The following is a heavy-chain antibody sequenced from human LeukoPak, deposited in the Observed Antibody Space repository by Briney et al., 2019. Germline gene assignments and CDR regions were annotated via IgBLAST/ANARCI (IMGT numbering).Heavy chain of an antibody. CDR1: GFAFSTYS. CDR3: ARVAGGSHHFDY. Sequence: PGGSLRLYCAASGFAFSTYSMNWVRQAPGQGREWVSPITSTSSYIYYADSVKGRFTISRDNAKNLLYLQMNTLRAEDTAVYYCARVAGGSHHFDYWGQGTLVTVSS. V-gene: IGHV3-21*01. CDR2: ITSTSSYI. D-gene: IGHD1-26*01. J-gene: IGHJ4*02.